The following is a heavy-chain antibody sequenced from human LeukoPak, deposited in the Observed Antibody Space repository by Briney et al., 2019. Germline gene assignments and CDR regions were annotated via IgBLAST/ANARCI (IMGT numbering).Heavy chain of an antibody. CDR1: GYTFTSYG. D-gene: IGHD3-22*01. V-gene: IGHV1-18*01. J-gene: IGHJ4*02. Sequence: ASVKVSCKASGYTFTSYGISWGRQAPGQGLEWMGWISAYNGNTNYAQKLQGRVTMTTDTSASTAYMELRSLRSDDTAVYYCARDLLPTYDYYDSSGYHPGTFDYWGQGTLVTVSS. CDR3: ARDLLPTYDYYDSSGYHPGTFDY. CDR2: ISAYNGNT.